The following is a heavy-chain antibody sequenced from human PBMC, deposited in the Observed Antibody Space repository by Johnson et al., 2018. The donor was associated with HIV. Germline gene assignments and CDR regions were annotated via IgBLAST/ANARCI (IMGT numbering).Heavy chain of an antibody. Sequence: VQLVESGGGLIQPGGSLRLSCAASGFTVSSNYMSWVRQAPGKGLEWVSSISGSGGSTYYADSVKGQFTISRDNSKNTLYLQMSSLRAEDTAIYYCAKGRYSSSWYLAGAFDIWGQGTMVTVSS. CDR2: ISGSGGST. D-gene: IGHD6-13*01. J-gene: IGHJ3*02. CDR3: AKGRYSSSWYLAGAFDI. V-gene: IGHV3-23*04. CDR1: GFTVSSNY.